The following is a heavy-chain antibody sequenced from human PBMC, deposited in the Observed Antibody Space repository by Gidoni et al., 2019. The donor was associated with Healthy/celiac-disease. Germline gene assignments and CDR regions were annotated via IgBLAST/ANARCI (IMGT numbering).Heavy chain of an antibody. CDR1: GFTFTSSA. V-gene: IGHV1-58*02. D-gene: IGHD5-12*01. Sequence: QMQLVQSGPEVKKPGTSVKVSCKASGFTFTSSAMQWVRQARGQRLEWIGWIVVGSGNTNYAQKFQERVTITRDMSTSTAYKELSSLRSEDTAVYYCAADPAFSRDGYKTLDYWGQGTLVTVSS. J-gene: IGHJ4*02. CDR3: AADPAFSRDGYKTLDY. CDR2: IVVGSGNT.